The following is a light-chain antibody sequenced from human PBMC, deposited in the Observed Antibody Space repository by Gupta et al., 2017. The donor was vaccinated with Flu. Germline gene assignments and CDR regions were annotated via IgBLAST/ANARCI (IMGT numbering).Light chain of an antibody. CDR1: QDISTY. J-gene: IGKJ4*01. CDR2: AAS. V-gene: IGKV1-8*01. CDR3: HQHDIYPRT. Sequence: PSSFSASIGDRVTITCRASQDISTYLAWYQQKPGKAPKFLIYAASTLQSGVPSRFSGSGSGTDFTLIISSLQSEDFATYYCHQHDIYPRTFGGWTRLEIK.